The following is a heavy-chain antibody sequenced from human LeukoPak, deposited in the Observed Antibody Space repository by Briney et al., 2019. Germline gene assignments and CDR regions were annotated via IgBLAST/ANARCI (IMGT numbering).Heavy chain of an antibody. CDR2: ISSSSNYI. D-gene: IGHD2-8*01. J-gene: IGHJ5*02. Sequence: PGGSLRLSCAASGFTFRTYSMNWVRQAPGKGLEWVSFISSSSNYIHYADSVKGRFTISRDNAQNSLYLQVDSLRAEDAAVYYCTRGRISRNNVRCHRGWFGPWGQGTLVTVSS. V-gene: IGHV3-21*01. CDR3: TRGRISRNNVRCHRGWFGP. CDR1: GFTFRTYS.